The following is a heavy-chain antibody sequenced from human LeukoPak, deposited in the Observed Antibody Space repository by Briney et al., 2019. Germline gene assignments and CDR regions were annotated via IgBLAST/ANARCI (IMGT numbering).Heavy chain of an antibody. D-gene: IGHD5-24*01. CDR3: ARSPERWLQLLIDY. V-gene: IGHV4-38-2*01. CDR1: GYSISSGYY. CDR2: IYHSGST. Sequence: PSETLSLTCAVSGYSISSGYYWGWIRQPPGKGLEWIGSIYHSGSTCYNPSLKSRVTISVDTSKNQFSLKLSSVTAADTAVYYCARSPERWLQLLIDYWGQGTLVTVSS. J-gene: IGHJ4*02.